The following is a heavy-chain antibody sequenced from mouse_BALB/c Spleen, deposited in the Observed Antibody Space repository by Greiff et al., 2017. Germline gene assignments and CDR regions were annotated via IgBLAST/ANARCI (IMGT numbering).Heavy chain of an antibody. Sequence: QVQLKESGAELAKPGASVKMSCKASGYTFTSYWMHWVKQRPGQGLEWIGYINPSTGYTEYNQKFKDKATLTADKSSSTAYMQLSSLTSEDSAVYYCARYGWDYWGQGTTLTVSS. J-gene: IGHJ2*01. CDR1: GYTFTSYW. V-gene: IGHV1-7*01. D-gene: IGHD2-2*01. CDR2: INPSTGYT. CDR3: ARYGWDY.